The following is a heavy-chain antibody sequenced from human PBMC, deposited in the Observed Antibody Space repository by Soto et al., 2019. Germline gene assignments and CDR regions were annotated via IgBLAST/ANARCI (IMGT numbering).Heavy chain of an antibody. D-gene: IGHD6-6*01. CDR3: ARDRHNNFFDP. CDR2: IYYSGST. CDR1: GASMSSGGYY. V-gene: IGHV4-31*03. Sequence: SETLSLTCTVSGASMSSGGYYWTWIRQSPGEGLEWIGYIYYSGSTYYNPSLESRVAISLDTSRSQFSLTLHSVTAADTAIYYCARDRHNNFFDPWGQGTLVTVSS. J-gene: IGHJ5*02.